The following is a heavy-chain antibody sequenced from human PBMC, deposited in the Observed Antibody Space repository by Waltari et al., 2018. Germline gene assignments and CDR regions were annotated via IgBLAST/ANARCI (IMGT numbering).Heavy chain of an antibody. Sequence: EVQLVESGGGLMQPGGSLRLSCAASGFTVSNNYMSWVRQAPGKGPEWGSVIYSGGTTHYADSVKGRFTISRDNAKNSLYLQMNSLRAEDTALYYCAKARDMVRGFDYWGQGTLVTVSS. V-gene: IGHV3-53*01. J-gene: IGHJ4*02. D-gene: IGHD3-10*01. CDR1: GFTVSNNY. CDR3: AKARDMVRGFDY. CDR2: IYSGGTT.